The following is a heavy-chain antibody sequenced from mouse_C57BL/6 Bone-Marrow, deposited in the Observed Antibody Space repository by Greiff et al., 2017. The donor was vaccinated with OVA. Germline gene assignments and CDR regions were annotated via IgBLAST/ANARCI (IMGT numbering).Heavy chain of an antibody. CDR3: AKKRTTGTSWYFDV. CDR1: GFSLTSYG. CDR2: IWRGGST. V-gene: IGHV2-5*01. D-gene: IGHD4-1*02. J-gene: IGHJ1*03. Sequence: QVQLKESGPGLVQPSQSLSITCTVSGFSLTSYGVHWVRQSPGKGLEWLGVIWRGGSTDYNAAFMSRLSITKDNSKSQVFFKMNSLQADDTAIYYCAKKRTTGTSWYFDVWGTGTTVTVSS.